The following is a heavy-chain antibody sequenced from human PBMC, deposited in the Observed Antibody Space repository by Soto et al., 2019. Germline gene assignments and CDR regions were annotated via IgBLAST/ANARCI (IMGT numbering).Heavy chain of an antibody. CDR2: IYWDDDK. V-gene: IGHV2-5*02. D-gene: IGHD1-26*01. J-gene: IGHJ4*02. Sequence: QITLKESGPTLVKPTQTLTLTCTFSGFSLSTSGVSVGWIRQPPGKALEWLALIYWDDDKRYSPSLKSRLTIXKXXSKNQVVPTMTNMDPVDTATYYCAHSALQTGDFDYWGQGTLVTVSS. CDR3: AHSALQTGDFDY. CDR1: GFSLSTSGVS.